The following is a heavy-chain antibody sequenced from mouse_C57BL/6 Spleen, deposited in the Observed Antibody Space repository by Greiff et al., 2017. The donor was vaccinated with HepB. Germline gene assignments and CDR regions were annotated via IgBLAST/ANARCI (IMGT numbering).Heavy chain of an antibody. J-gene: IGHJ3*01. CDR1: GYSFTSYY. Sequence: QVQLKQSGPELVKPGASVKISCKASGYSFTSYYIHWVKQRPGQGLEWIGWIYPGSGNTKYNEKFKGKATLTADTSSSTAYMQLSSLTSEDSAVYYCARSWAYGYPFAYWGQGTLVTVSA. CDR2: IYPGSGNT. D-gene: IGHD2-2*01. V-gene: IGHV1-66*01. CDR3: ARSWAYGYPFAY.